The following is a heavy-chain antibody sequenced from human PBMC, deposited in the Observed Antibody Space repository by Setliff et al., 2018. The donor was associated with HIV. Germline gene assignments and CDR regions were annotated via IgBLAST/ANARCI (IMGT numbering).Heavy chain of an antibody. D-gene: IGHD3-3*01. J-gene: IGHJ4*02. CDR2: IYYIGDT. CDR3: ARHEPHYNFWGGDFDY. V-gene: IGHV4-39*01. CDR1: GGSFSAYY. Sequence: PSETLSLTCAVYGGSFSAYYWGWIRQPPGKGLEWIGTIYYIGDTYYNPSLKSRVTISVDTSKNQLSLKLGSVTAADTAVYYCARHEPHYNFWGGDFDYWGQGTLVTVSS.